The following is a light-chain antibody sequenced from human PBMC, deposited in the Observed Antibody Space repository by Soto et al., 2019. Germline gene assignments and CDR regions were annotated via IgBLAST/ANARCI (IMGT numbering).Light chain of an antibody. J-gene: IGKJ3*01. Sequence: DIQMTQSPSSLSASVGDRVTITCRASQSISSYLNWYQQKPGKAPNLLLYAASSLQSGVPSRFSGSGSETDVTRTISSLQPEDFATYYCQQSYSTPRGFTFGPGTKVDIK. V-gene: IGKV1-39*01. CDR2: AAS. CDR1: QSISSY. CDR3: QQSYSTPRGFT.